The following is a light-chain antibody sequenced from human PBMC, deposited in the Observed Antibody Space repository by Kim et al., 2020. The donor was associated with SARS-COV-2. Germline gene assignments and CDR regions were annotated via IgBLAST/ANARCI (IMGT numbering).Light chain of an antibody. CDR2: GKN. CDR1: SPRSYY. V-gene: IGLV3-19*01. Sequence: ALGQTVRITCQGDSPRSYYASWYQQKPGQAPVLVIYGKNNRPSGIPDRFSGSSSGNTASLTTTGAQAEDEADYYCNSRDSSGNHYVFGTGTKVTVL. CDR3: NSRDSSGNHYV. J-gene: IGLJ1*01.